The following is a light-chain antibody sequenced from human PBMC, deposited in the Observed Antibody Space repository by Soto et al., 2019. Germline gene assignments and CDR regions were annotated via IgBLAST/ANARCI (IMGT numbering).Light chain of an antibody. J-gene: IGLJ2*01. Sequence: QSVLTQPASVSGSPGQSITISWTGTSSDVGSYNLVSWYQQHPGKAPKLMIYEGSKRPSGVSNRFSGSKSGNTASLTISGLQAEDEADYYCCSYAGSSTLVFGGGTKLTVL. V-gene: IGLV2-23*01. CDR2: EGS. CDR3: CSYAGSSTLV. CDR1: SSDVGSYNL.